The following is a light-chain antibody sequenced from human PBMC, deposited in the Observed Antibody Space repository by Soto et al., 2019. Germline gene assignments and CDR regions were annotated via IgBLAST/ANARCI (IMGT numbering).Light chain of an antibody. CDR2: GNS. V-gene: IGLV1-40*01. CDR3: QSYDSSLSGVV. Sequence: QSVLTQPPSVSGAPGQRVTISCTGSSSNIGAGYDVHWYQQLPGTAPKLLIYGNSNRPSGVPDRFSGSKSGTSASLAITGLQAEDGADYYFQSYDSSLSGVVFGGGTKLTV. CDR1: SSNIGAGYD. J-gene: IGLJ2*01.